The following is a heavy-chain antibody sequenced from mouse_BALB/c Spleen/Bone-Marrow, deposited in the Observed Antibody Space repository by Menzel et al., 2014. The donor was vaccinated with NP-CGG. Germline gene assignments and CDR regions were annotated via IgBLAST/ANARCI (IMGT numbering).Heavy chain of an antibody. Sequence: EVQLVESGGDLVKPGGSLKLSCAASGFAFSSYDMSWVRQTPEKRLEWVAYISSGGGTTYYPDTVKGRFTISRDNAKNTLYLQMSSLKSEDTAMYYCGRRDYYGSSYDGMDYWGQGTSVTVSS. CDR3: GRRDYYGSSYDGMDY. V-gene: IGHV5-12-1*01. CDR2: ISSGGGTT. D-gene: IGHD1-1*01. J-gene: IGHJ4*01. CDR1: GFAFSSYD.